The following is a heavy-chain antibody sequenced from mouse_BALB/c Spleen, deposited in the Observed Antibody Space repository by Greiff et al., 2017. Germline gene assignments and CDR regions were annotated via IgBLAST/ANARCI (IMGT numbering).Heavy chain of an antibody. D-gene: IGHD2-2*01. CDR2: ISSGGSYT. CDR1: GFTFSSYG. V-gene: IGHV5-6*01. Sequence: VQLQQSGGDLVKPGGSLKLSCAASGFTFSSYGMSWVRQTPDKRLEWVATISSGGSYTYYPDSVKGRFTISRDNAKNTLYLQMSSLKSEDTAMYYCARHDGYEGYYYAMDYWGQGTSVTVSS. CDR3: ARHDGYEGYYYAMDY. J-gene: IGHJ4*01.